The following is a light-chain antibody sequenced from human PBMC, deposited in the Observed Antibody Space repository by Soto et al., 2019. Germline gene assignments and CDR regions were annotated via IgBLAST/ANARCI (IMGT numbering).Light chain of an antibody. CDR2: EVS. V-gene: IGLV2-14*01. Sequence: QSVLAQPASVSGSPGQSITISCTGSSSDVGVFNYVSWYQHHPGKAPKLMIYEVSNRPSGVSNRFSGSKTGNTASLTISGLQAEDEADYYCSSYATSGTLYVFGPGTKSPS. CDR3: SSYATSGTLYV. CDR1: SSDVGVFNY. J-gene: IGLJ1*01.